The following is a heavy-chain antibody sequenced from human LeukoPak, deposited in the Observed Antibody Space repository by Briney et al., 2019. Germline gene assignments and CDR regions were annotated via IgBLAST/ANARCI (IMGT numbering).Heavy chain of an antibody. CDR3: ARGPNSNWSGLDF. J-gene: IGHJ4*02. Sequence: GGSLRLSCTASGFSFSGHWMHWARQLPGKGLVWVSRISPSGSTTSYADSVKGRFTVSRDNAKNTLYLQVNNLRAEDTAVYYCARGPNSNWSGLDFWGQGTLLTVSS. CDR1: GFSFSGHW. D-gene: IGHD6-6*01. CDR2: ISPSGSTT. V-gene: IGHV3-74*01.